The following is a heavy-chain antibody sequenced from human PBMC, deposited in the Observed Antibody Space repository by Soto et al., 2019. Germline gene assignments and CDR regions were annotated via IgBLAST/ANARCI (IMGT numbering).Heavy chain of an antibody. V-gene: IGHV1-2*04. CDR1: GYTFTGYY. J-gene: IGHJ6*02. CDR3: ARDGGLRYCSGGSCLPNYYYYYGMDV. CDR2: INPNSGGT. D-gene: IGHD2-15*01. Sequence: ASVKVSCKASGYTFTGYYMHWVRQAPGQGLEWMGWINPNSGGTNYAQKYQGWVTMTRDTSISTAYMELSRLRSDDTAVYYCARDGGLRYCSGGSCLPNYYYYYGMDVWGQGTTVTVSS.